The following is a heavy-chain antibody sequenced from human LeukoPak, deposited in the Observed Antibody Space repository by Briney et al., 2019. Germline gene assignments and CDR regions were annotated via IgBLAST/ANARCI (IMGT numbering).Heavy chain of an antibody. CDR1: GGSLSGYY. CDR3: ARGSPNGSGSYYNFDY. V-gene: IGHV4-34*01. CDR2: INHSGST. D-gene: IGHD3-10*01. J-gene: IGHJ4*02. Sequence: PSETLSLTCAVYGGSLSGYYWSWIRQPPGKGLEWIGEINHSGSTNYNPSLKSRVTISVDTSKNQFSLKLSSVTAADTAVYYCARGSPNGSGSYYNFDYWGQGTLVTVSS.